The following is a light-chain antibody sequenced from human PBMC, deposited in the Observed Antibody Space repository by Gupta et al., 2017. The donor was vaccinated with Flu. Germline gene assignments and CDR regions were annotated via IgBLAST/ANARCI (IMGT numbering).Light chain of an antibody. CDR2: AAS. V-gene: IGKV3-11*01. Sequence: LVLSPGDRATLSCRVRQRVGSSLAWYQQKPGRAPRLLIYAASNRGSAIPVRFSGSGYGTDLTLTISSREQEDFACYYCHLHSNWPSLTFGGGTKLDI. CDR3: HLHSNWPSLT. J-gene: IGKJ4*01. CDR1: QRVGSS.